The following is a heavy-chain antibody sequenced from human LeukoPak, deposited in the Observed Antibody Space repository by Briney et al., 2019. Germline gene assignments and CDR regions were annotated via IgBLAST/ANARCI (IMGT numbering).Heavy chain of an antibody. Sequence: SETLSLTCTVSGGSISSYYWSWIRQPPGKGLEWIGYIYYSGSTTNNPSLKSRVTISVDTPKNQFSLKLSSVTAADTAVYYCARHRSYGDYVGYFDYWGQGTLVTVSS. CDR1: GGSISSYY. D-gene: IGHD4-17*01. J-gene: IGHJ4*02. CDR2: IYYSGST. V-gene: IGHV4-59*08. CDR3: ARHRSYGDYVGYFDY.